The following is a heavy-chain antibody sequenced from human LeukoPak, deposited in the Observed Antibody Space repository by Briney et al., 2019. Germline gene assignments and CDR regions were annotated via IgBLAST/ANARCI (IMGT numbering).Heavy chain of an antibody. CDR1: GFTFSSYS. CDR2: ISSSSSTI. CDR3: ARDIVGATPSSYYYYGMDV. Sequence: PGGSLRLSCAASGFTFSSYSMNWVRQAPGKGLEWVSYISSSSSTIYYADSVKGRFTISRDNAKNSLYLQMNSLRAEDTAVYYCARDIVGATPSSYYYYGMDVWGQGTTVTVSS. D-gene: IGHD1-26*01. V-gene: IGHV3-48*01. J-gene: IGHJ6*02.